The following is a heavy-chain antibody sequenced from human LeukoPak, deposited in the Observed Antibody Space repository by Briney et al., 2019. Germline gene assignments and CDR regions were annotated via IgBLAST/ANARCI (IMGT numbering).Heavy chain of an antibody. CDR1: GGTFSSYA. Sequence: GASVKVSCKASGGTFSSYAISWVRQAPGQGLEWMGGIIPIFGTAKYAQKFQGRVTITADESTSTAYMELSSLRAEDTAVYYCAKDDAGYPDYWGQGTLVTVSS. J-gene: IGHJ4*02. D-gene: IGHD5-12*01. CDR2: IIPIFGTA. V-gene: IGHV1-69*13. CDR3: AKDDAGYPDY.